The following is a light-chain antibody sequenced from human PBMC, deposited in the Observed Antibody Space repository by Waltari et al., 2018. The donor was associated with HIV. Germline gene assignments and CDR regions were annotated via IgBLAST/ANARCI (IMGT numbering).Light chain of an antibody. CDR1: SRDVGPYNL. Sequence: QSALTQPASVSGSPGRSITISCPGTSRDVGPYNLVSWSQHYPGKAPKLIIYEVSKRPSGVSNRFSGPKSGNTASLTISGLQAADEADYYCCSYATSSTFVVFGGGTKLTVL. V-gene: IGLV2-23*02. CDR3: CSYATSSTFVV. CDR2: EVS. J-gene: IGLJ2*01.